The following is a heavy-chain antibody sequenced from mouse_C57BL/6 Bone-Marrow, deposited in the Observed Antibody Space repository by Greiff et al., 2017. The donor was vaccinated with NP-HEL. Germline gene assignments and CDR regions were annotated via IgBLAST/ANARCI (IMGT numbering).Heavy chain of an antibody. CDR2: IYPGDGDT. CDR3: ARGNYYGSSYHWYFDV. J-gene: IGHJ1*03. Sequence: QVQLQQSGAELVKPGASVKISCKASGYAFSSYWMNWVKQRPGKGLEWIGQIYPGDGDTNYNGKFKGKATLTADKSSSTAYMQLSSLTSEDSAVYFCARGNYYGSSYHWYFDVWGTGTTVTVSS. V-gene: IGHV1-80*01. D-gene: IGHD1-1*01. CDR1: GYAFSSYW.